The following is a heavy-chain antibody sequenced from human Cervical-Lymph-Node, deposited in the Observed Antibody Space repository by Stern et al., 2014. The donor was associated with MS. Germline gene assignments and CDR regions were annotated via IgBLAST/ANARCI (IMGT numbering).Heavy chain of an antibody. V-gene: IGHV3-11*01. CDR2: ISSSGSTV. D-gene: IGHD2-8*02. CDR1: GFTFGADF. Sequence: QMQLVESGGGLVKPGGSLRLSCAASGFTFGADFMTWIRQAPGKGLEWVSYISSSGSTVHYADSVKGRFTISRDNANNSLYLQMNSLRDEDTAVYYCASEKCTSASCFLSWGQGALVTVSS. CDR3: ASEKCTSASCFLS. J-gene: IGHJ4*02.